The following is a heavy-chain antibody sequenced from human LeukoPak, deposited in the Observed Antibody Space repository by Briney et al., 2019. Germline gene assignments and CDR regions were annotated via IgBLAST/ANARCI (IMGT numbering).Heavy chain of an antibody. CDR2: TYYRSKWYN. V-gene: IGHV6-1*01. Sequence: SQTLSLTCAISGDSVSSDSAAWNWIRQPPSRGLEWLTRTYYRSKWYNAYAVSVKSRITINPDTSKNQFSLQLTSVTPEDTAVYYCAREGASTFDYWGQGTLVTVSS. CDR1: GDSVSSDSAA. J-gene: IGHJ4*02. CDR3: AREGASTFDY. D-gene: IGHD3-16*01.